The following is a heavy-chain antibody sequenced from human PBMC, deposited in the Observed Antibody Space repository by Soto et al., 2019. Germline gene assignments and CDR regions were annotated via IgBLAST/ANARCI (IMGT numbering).Heavy chain of an antibody. V-gene: IGHV1-69*02. CDR2: IIPILGIA. CDR1: GGTFSSYT. CDR3: ARYFISSSMVRGVTGDDAFEI. D-gene: IGHD3-10*01. Sequence: SVKVSCKASGGTFSSYTISWVRQAPGQGLEWMGRIIPILGIANYAQKFQGRVTITADKSTSTAYMELSSLRSEDTAVYYCARYFISSSMVRGVTGDDAFEIWGQGTMVPSPQ. J-gene: IGHJ3*02.